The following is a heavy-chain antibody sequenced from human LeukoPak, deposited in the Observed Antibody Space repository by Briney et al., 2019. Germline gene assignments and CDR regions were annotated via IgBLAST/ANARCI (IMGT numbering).Heavy chain of an antibody. CDR2: ISYDGSNK. J-gene: IGHJ6*02. V-gene: IGHV3-30-3*01. Sequence: PGRSLRLSCAASGFTFSSYAMHWVRQAPGKGLEWAAVISYDGSNKYYADSVKGRFTISRDNSKNTLCLQMNSLRAEDTAVYYCARDQSTYYYYYGMDVWGQGTTVTVSS. D-gene: IGHD2-2*01. CDR1: GFTFSSYA. CDR3: ARDQSTYYYYYGMDV.